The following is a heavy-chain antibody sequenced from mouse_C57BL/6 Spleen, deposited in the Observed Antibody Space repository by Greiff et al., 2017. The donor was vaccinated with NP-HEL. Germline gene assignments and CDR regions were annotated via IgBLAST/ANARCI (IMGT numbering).Heavy chain of an antibody. CDR1: GYTFTSYW. Sequence: QVQLQQPGAELVRPGSSVKLSCKASGYTFTSYWMHWVKQRPIQGLEWIGNIDPSDSETHYNQKFKDKATLTVDKSSSTASMELSSLTSEDSAVYYCAMASLYYYGSSRYYAMDYWGQGTSVTVSS. CDR3: AMASLYYYGSSRYYAMDY. D-gene: IGHD1-1*01. CDR2: IDPSDSET. J-gene: IGHJ4*01. V-gene: IGHV1-52*01.